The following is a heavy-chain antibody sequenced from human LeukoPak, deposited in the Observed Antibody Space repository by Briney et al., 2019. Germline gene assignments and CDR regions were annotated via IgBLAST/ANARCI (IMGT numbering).Heavy chain of an antibody. Sequence: PSETLSLTCTVSGGSISSSGYYWGWIRQPPGKGLEWIGSLSNGGSTYYSPSLKSRVTISVDTPKNQFSLKLSSVTAADTAVYYCARSPWFHDSRWGQGTLVTVSS. D-gene: IGHD3-10*01. CDR2: LSNGGST. V-gene: IGHV4-39*01. CDR1: GGSISSSGYY. J-gene: IGHJ4*02. CDR3: ARSPWFHDSR.